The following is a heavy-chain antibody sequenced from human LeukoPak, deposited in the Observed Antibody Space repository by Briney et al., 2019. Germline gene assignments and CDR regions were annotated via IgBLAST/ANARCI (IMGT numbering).Heavy chain of an antibody. CDR1: GYTFTGYY. D-gene: IGHD6-19*01. CDR2: INPNSGGT. Sequence: ASVKVSCKASGYTFTGYYMHWVRQAPGQGLEWMGWINPNSGGTNYAQKFQGRVTMTRDTSISTAYMELSRLRSDDTAVYYCAKDQSSDWYGYSYYYMDVWGKGTTVTISS. V-gene: IGHV1-2*02. CDR3: AKDQSSDWYGYSYYYMDV. J-gene: IGHJ6*03.